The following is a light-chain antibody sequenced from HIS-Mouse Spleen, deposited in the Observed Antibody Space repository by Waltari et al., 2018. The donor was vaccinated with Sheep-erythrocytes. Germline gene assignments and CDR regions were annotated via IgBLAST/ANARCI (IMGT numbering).Light chain of an antibody. Sequence: QSALTQPRSVSGSPGQSVTISCTGPSSHVGGYNYVSWYQQHPGNAPNLMIYDVSKRPSGVPDRFSGSKSGNTASLTISGLQAEDEADYYCCSYAGSYNHVFATGTKVTVL. CDR2: DVS. J-gene: IGLJ1*01. V-gene: IGLV2-11*01. CDR3: CSYAGSYNHV. CDR1: SSHVGGYNY.